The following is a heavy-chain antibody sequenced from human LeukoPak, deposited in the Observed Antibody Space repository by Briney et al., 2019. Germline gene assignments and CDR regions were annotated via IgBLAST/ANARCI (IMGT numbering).Heavy chain of an antibody. CDR3: AREFRTTTWSYDAFDL. J-gene: IGHJ3*01. V-gene: IGHV1-2*02. Sequence: GASVKVSCKASGYTFTGYYIHWVRQAPGQGLEWMGWIKSNSGGTKYAQKFQGRVTMTRDTSNNTSYMELSRLRSDDTAVYYCAREFRTTTWSYDAFDLWGQGTMVTVSS. CDR1: GYTFTGYY. CDR2: IKSNSGGT. D-gene: IGHD1/OR15-1a*01.